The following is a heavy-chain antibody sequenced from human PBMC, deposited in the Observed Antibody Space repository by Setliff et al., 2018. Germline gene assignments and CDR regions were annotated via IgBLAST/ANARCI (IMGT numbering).Heavy chain of an antibody. J-gene: IGHJ4*02. CDR2: NYYSGST. CDR1: GGSISSSSYY. V-gene: IGHV4-39*07. D-gene: IGHD3-3*01. CDR3: ARRETYYNFRSDYYAY. Sequence: SETLCLTCTVSGGSISSSSYYWGWIRQPAGKGEEGIGSNYYSGSTYYNPSLKSRVTISVDTSKNQFSLKLSSVTAADTAVYYCARRETYYNFRSDYYAYWGQGTLVTVSS.